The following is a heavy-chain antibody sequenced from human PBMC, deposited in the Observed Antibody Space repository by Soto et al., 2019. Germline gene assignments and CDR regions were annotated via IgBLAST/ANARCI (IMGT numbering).Heavy chain of an antibody. Sequence: GGSLRLSCAASGFTFSSYAMSWVRQAPGKGLEWVSAISGSGGSTYYADSVKGRFTISRDNSKNTLYLQMNSLRAEDTAVYYCAKSPDNYDSSGYYPPYNGFDPWGQGTLVTVSS. J-gene: IGHJ5*02. V-gene: IGHV3-23*01. CDR3: AKSPDNYDSSGYYPPYNGFDP. CDR1: GFTFSSYA. CDR2: ISGSGGST. D-gene: IGHD3-22*01.